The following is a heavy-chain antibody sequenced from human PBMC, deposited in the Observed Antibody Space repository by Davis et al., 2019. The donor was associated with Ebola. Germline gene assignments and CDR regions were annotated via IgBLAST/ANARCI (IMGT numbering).Heavy chain of an antibody. CDR2: ISYDGSNK. V-gene: IGHV3-30-3*01. J-gene: IGHJ4*02. CDR1: GFTFSSYA. D-gene: IGHD4-17*01. Sequence: PGGSLRLSCAASGFTFSSYAMSWVRQAPGKGLEWVAVISYDGSNKYYADSVKGRFTISRDNSKNTLYLQMNSLRAEDTAVYYCAKDTPTPPIDYWGQGTLVTVSS. CDR3: AKDTPTPPIDY.